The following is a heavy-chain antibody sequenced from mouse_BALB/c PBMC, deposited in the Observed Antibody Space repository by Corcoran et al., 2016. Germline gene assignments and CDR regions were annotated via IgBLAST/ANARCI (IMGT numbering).Heavy chain of an antibody. V-gene: IGHV1S136*01. CDR2: INPYNDGT. Sequence: EVQLQQSGPELVKPGASVKMSCKASGYTFTSYVMHWVKQKPGQGLEWIGYINPYNDGTKYNEKFKGKATLTSDKSSSTAYMELNSLTSEDSAVYYCARTSTMITRYFDVWGAGTTVTVSS. CDR3: ARTSTMITRYFDV. CDR1: GYTFTSYV. J-gene: IGHJ1*01. D-gene: IGHD2-4*01.